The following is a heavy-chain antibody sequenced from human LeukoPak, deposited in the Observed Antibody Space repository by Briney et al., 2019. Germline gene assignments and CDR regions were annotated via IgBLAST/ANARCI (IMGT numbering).Heavy chain of an antibody. Sequence: SLKISCAASGFTFDDYAMHWVRQAPGKGLEWVSGISWNSGSIGYADSVKGRFTISRDNAKNSLYLQMNSLRAEDTALYYCAKDNGGIAAAGTGGVDYWGQGTLVTVSS. CDR2: ISWNSGSI. V-gene: IGHV3-9*01. CDR1: GFTFDDYA. J-gene: IGHJ4*02. CDR3: AKDNGGIAAAGTGGVDY. D-gene: IGHD6-13*01.